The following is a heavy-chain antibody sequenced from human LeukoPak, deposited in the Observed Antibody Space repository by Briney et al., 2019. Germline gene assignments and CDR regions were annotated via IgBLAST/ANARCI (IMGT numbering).Heavy chain of an antibody. CDR1: GFTFSTYN. J-gene: IGHJ4*02. CDR2: ITSSSSYT. V-gene: IGHV3-21*01. Sequence: PGGSLRLSCAASGFTFSTYNMNWVRQAPGKGLEWVSSITSSSSYTFYADSVKGRFTISRDNAKNSLYLQMNSLRAEDTAVYYCARGGQLERRGNDYWGQGTLVTVSS. D-gene: IGHD1-1*01. CDR3: ARGGQLERRGNDY.